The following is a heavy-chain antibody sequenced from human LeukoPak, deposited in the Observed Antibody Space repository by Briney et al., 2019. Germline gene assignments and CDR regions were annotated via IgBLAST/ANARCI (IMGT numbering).Heavy chain of an antibody. V-gene: IGHV3-33*01. J-gene: IGHJ4*02. Sequence: GVLRLSCAASGFTFSSYGMHWVRQAPGKGLEWVAVIWYDGSNKDYADSVKGRFTVSRDNSRNTLFLQMNSLRVEDTAVYYCATDRATQYFDYWGQGTLVSVPS. CDR3: ATDRATQYFDY. CDR1: GFTFSSYG. D-gene: IGHD2-15*01. CDR2: IWYDGSNK.